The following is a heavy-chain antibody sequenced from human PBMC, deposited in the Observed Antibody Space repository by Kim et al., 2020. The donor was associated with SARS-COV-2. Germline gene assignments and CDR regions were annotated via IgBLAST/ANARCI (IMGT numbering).Heavy chain of an antibody. D-gene: IGHD3-10*01. Sequence: PSPKSRVTISVDTSKNQFSLKLSSVTAADTAVYYCARGRNKSMVRGPLNYWGQGTLVTVSS. J-gene: IGHJ4*02. V-gene: IGHV4-34*01. CDR3: ARGRNKSMVRGPLNY.